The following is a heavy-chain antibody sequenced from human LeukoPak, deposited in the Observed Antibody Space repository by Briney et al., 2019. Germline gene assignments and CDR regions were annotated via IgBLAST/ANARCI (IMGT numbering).Heavy chain of an antibody. D-gene: IGHD5-24*01. CDR2: IKHDGSEE. CDR1: GFTFSSYA. J-gene: IGHJ4*02. Sequence: GSLRLSCAASGFTFSSYAMNWVRQAPGKGPEWVANIKHDGSEENYVDAVKGRFTISRDNAKHSLYLQTNSLRAEDTAVYYCANGGHVDYLGQGTQVTVSS. V-gene: IGHV3-7*01. CDR3: ANGGHVDY.